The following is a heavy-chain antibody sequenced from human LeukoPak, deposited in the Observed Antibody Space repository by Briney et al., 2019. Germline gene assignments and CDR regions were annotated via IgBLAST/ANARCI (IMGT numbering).Heavy chain of an antibody. Sequence: GGSQRLSCAASGFTFSSYAMSWVRQAPGKGLEWVSAISGSGGSTYYADSVKGRFTISRDNSKNTLYLQMNSLRAEDTAVYYCAKDVDYYDSSFDFDYWGQGTLVTVSS. CDR2: ISGSGGST. D-gene: IGHD3-22*01. CDR3: AKDVDYYDSSFDFDY. V-gene: IGHV3-23*01. J-gene: IGHJ4*02. CDR1: GFTFSSYA.